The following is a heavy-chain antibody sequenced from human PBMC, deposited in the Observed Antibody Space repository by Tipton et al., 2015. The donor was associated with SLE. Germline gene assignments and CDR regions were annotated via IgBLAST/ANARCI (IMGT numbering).Heavy chain of an antibody. Sequence: TLSLTCTVSGGSISSGDYYWSWIRQPPGKGLEWIGEINHSGSTNYNPSLKSRVTISVDTSKNQFSLKLSSVTAADTAVYYCATRRSWYKAFDYWGQGTLVTVSS. CDR2: INHSGST. D-gene: IGHD6-13*01. J-gene: IGHJ4*02. CDR3: ATRRSWYKAFDY. V-gene: IGHV4-39*07. CDR1: GGSISSGDYY.